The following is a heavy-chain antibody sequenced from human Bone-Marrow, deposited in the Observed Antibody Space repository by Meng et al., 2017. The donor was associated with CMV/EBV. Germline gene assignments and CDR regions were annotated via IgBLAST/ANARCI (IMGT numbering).Heavy chain of an antibody. CDR3: AREIQDIVVVVAAPLGY. CDR1: GGTFSSYA. CDR2: IIPILGIA. D-gene: IGHD2-15*01. J-gene: IGHJ4*02. V-gene: IGHV1-69*10. Sequence: SVKVSCKASGGTFSSYAISWVRQAPGQGLEWMGGIIPILGIANYAQKFQGRVTITADKSTSTAYMELSSLRSEDTAVYYCAREIQDIVVVVAAPLGYWGQGTLVTSPQ.